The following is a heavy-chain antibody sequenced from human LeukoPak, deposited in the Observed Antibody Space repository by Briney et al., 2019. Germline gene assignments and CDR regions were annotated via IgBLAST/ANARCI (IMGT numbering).Heavy chain of an antibody. CDR2: IYYSGST. Sequence: SETLSLTCTVSGGSISSYYWSWIRQPPGKGLEWIGYIYYSGSTNYNPSLKSRVTISVDTSKNQFSLKLSSVTAADTAVYYCASGDYYGSGSFDYWGQGTLVTVSS. J-gene: IGHJ4*02. D-gene: IGHD3-10*01. CDR3: ASGDYYGSGSFDY. CDR1: GGSISSYY. V-gene: IGHV4-59*08.